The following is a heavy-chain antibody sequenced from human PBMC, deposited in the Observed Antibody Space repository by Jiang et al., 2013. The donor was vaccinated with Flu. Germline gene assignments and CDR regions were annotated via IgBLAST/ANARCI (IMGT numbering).Heavy chain of an antibody. CDR3: ARDKDEYIWGSSRPSHYYGMDV. CDR1: GGSISSYY. Sequence: KPSETLSLTCIVSGGSISSYYWSWIRQPPGKGLEWIGCIYYNGITNYNPSLKSRVTISVNMPEKQFSLKVSSVTAADTAVYYCARDKDEYIWGSSRPSHYYGMDVWGQGTTVTVSS. CDR2: IYYNGIT. D-gene: IGHD3-16*02. J-gene: IGHJ6*02. V-gene: IGHV4-59*01.